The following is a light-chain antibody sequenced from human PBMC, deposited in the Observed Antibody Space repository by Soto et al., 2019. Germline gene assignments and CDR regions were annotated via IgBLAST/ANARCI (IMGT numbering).Light chain of an antibody. CDR2: GAS. J-gene: IGKJ2*01. V-gene: IGKV3-15*01. CDR1: QSVSSH. CDR3: QQYNNWPPYT. Sequence: EIVMTQSPATLSVSPGERATLSCRASQSVSSHLACYQQKPGQAPRLLIYGASTRATGIPARFSGSGSGTEVTLTISSLQSEDFAVYYCQQYNNWPPYTFGQGTKLEIK.